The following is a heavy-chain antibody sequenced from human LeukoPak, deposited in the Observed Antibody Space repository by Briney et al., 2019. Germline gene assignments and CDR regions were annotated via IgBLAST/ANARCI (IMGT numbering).Heavy chain of an antibody. Sequence: GSLRLSCAASGFSFSTYWMSWVRQAPGKGLEWVANIKQDGSEKYYVDSVKGRFTISRDNAKNSLYLQMNSLRAEDSAVYYCARMDEDLRLLWSGELKDGVAYYMDVWGKGTTVTISS. CDR1: GFSFSTYW. CDR2: IKQDGSEK. CDR3: ARMDEDLRLLWSGELKDGVAYYMDV. D-gene: IGHD3-10*01. V-gene: IGHV3-7*01. J-gene: IGHJ6*03.